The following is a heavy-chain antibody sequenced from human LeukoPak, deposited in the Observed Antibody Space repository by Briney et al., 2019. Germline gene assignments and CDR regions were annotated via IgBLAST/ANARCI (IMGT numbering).Heavy chain of an antibody. Sequence: PSATLSLTCSVSGGSISSYYWTWFRQPPGKGLEWIGYIYYSGSSTYYNPSLNSRVTISVDTSKNQISLKLSSVTAADTAVYYCARVFDSGSQAYFYYMDVWGKGTTVTISS. CDR3: ARVFDSGSQAYFYYMDV. V-gene: IGHV4-59*01. J-gene: IGHJ6*03. D-gene: IGHD3-10*01. CDR2: IYYSGSST. CDR1: GGSISSYY.